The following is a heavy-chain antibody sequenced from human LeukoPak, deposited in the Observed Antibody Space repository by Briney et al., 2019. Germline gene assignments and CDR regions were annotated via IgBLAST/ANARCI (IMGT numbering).Heavy chain of an antibody. CDR3: ASQGSMGYSSPFDY. V-gene: IGHV5-51*01. CDR1: GYSLTSYW. CDR2: IYPGYSDT. D-gene: IGHD6-13*01. J-gene: IGHJ4*02. Sequence: GESLKISRKGSGYSLTSYWIGWVRQMPGKGLEWMGIIYPGYSDTRYSPPFQCQVPSSADKSISPAYLQWSSLKASAPAMSYCASQGSMGYSSPFDYWGQGTLVTVSS.